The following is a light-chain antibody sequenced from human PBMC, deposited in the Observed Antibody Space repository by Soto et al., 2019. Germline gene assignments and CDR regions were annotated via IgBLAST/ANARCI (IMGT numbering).Light chain of an antibody. CDR3: QQYNSYACT. CDR1: QSLLHSDGKTY. J-gene: IGKJ1*01. V-gene: IGKV2D-29*01. Sequence: ILMTQTPLSLSIIPGQTASISCKSSQSLLHSDGKTYFYWYVQKAGQAPQPLIYEVSNRFSGVPERFSGSGSGTEFTLTISSLQPDDFATYYCQQYNSYACTFGQGTKVDIK. CDR2: EVS.